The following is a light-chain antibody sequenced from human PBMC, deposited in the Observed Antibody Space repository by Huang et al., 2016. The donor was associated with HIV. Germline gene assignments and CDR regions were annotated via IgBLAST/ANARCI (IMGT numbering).Light chain of an antibody. Sequence: EIQMTQSPSSLSASVGDRVTITCRASKSISSYLNWYQQKPGKAPKRLIYAASSLQSGVPSRFSGSGSVTDFALTISSLQPEDFATYYCQQSYTTPTWTFGQGTKVEIK. CDR3: QQSYTTPTWT. CDR1: KSISSY. V-gene: IGKV1-39*01. CDR2: AAS. J-gene: IGKJ1*01.